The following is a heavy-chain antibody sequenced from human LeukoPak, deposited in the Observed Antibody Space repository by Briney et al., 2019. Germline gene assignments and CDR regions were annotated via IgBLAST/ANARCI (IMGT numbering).Heavy chain of an antibody. CDR1: GGSISSSSYF. J-gene: IGHJ4*02. D-gene: IGHD3-22*01. CDR2: IYYSGST. CDR3: ARTQYYYDSSGYLYYFDY. Sequence: SETLSLTCTVSGGSISSSSYFWGWLRQPPGTGLEWIGSIYYSGSTYYNPSLKSRVTIPVDTSKNQFSLKLSSVTAADTAVYYCARTQYYYDSSGYLYYFDYWGQGTLVTVSS. V-gene: IGHV4-39*01.